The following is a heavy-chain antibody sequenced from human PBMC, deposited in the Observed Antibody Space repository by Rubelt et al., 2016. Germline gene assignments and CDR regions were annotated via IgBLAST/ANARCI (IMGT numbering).Heavy chain of an antibody. CDR3: ANLPGITGTTWPYYYGMDV. CDR2: IYWDDDK. Sequence: QITLKESGPTLVKPTQTLTLTCTFSGFSLSTSGVGVGWIRQPPGKALEWLALIYWDDDKHYSPSLKSRQTITKDTSKNPVVLTMTNMDPVDTATYYCANLPGITGTTWPYYYGMDVWGQGTTVTVSS. V-gene: IGHV2-5*02. CDR1: GFSLSTSGVG. D-gene: IGHD1-7*01. J-gene: IGHJ6*02.